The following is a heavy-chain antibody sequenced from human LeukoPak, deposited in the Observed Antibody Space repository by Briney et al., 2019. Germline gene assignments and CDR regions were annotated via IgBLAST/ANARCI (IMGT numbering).Heavy chain of an antibody. CDR1: GCTFTGYY. Sequence: ASVKVSCKASGCTFTGYYMHLVRQAPGQGLEWMGWINPNSGGTNYAQKFQGRVTMTRDTSISTAYMELSRLRSDDTAVYYCARGCSSTSCYRSVSGAFDIWGQGTMVTVSS. D-gene: IGHD2-2*01. V-gene: IGHV1-2*02. CDR3: ARGCSSTSCYRSVSGAFDI. CDR2: INPNSGGT. J-gene: IGHJ3*02.